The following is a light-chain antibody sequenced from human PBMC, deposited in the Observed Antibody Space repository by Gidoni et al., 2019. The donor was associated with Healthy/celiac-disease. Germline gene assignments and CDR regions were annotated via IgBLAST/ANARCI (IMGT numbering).Light chain of an antibody. Sequence: IVMTQSPPTLSVSPGERPTLSCRASKSVSSILAWYQQKPDPAPSLLIYGATTRATGIPARFSGSGSGTEFTLTISSLQSEDLAVYYCQQYNNWLTFGGGTKVEIK. CDR1: KSVSSI. J-gene: IGKJ4*02. CDR3: QQYNNWLT. V-gene: IGKV3-15*01. CDR2: GAT.